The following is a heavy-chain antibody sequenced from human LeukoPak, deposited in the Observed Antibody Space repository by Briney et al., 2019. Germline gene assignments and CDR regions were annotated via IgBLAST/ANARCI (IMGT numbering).Heavy chain of an antibody. CDR3: AKDGDTMSGTYYYDMDV. Sequence: GGSLRLSCAASEFSVGSNYMTWVRQAPGKGLEWVAFIRYDGSNKYYADSVKGRFTISRDNSKNTLYLQMNCLRGEDTAVYYCAKDGDTMSGTYYYDMDVWGKGTTVTIS. V-gene: IGHV3-30*02. D-gene: IGHD1-26*01. J-gene: IGHJ6*03. CDR1: EFSVGSNY. CDR2: IRYDGSNK.